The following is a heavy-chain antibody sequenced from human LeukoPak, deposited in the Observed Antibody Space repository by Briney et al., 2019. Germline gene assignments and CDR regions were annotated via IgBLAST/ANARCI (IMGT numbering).Heavy chain of an antibody. CDR3: ATRGHIVVMAKPVVDP. CDR2: ISSSGSTM. D-gene: IGHD2-8*01. V-gene: IGHV3-11*01. Sequence: PGGSLRLSCAGSGFSFRNYAMSWVRQAPGEGLEWVSYISSSGSTMYYADSVKGRFTISRDNAKNSLYLQMNSLRAEDTAVYYCATRGHIVVMAKPVVDPWGQGTLVTVSS. CDR1: GFSFRNYA. J-gene: IGHJ5*02.